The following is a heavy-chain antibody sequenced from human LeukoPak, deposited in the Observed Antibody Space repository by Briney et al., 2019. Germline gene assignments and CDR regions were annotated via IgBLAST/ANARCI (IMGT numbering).Heavy chain of an antibody. V-gene: IGHV3-64*01. Sequence: GGSLRLSCATSGFTFSTYAMYWVRQAPGKGLEYVSAISRDGRNTFYANSVRGRFTVSRDNSKNTLYLQMGSLRTEDMAVYYCASRAYYDFWSGLDYWGQGTLVTVSS. CDR1: GFTFSTYA. CDR2: ISRDGRNT. CDR3: ASRAYYDFWSGLDY. J-gene: IGHJ4*02. D-gene: IGHD3-3*01.